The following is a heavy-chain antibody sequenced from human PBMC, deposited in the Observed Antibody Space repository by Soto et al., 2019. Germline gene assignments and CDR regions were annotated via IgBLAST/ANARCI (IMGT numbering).Heavy chain of an antibody. V-gene: IGHV4-59*01. CDR1: GGSMSGNY. J-gene: IGHJ4*02. CDR2: IYYTGTT. CDR3: ARGGWYVDY. Sequence: QVQLQESGPGLVKSWETLSLTCTVSGGSMSGNYWSWIRQTPGKGLEWIGYIYYTGTTNYNASLKSRVTLSVDTSKNQFSLKLTSVTAADTAVYFCARGGWYVDYWGQGTLVTVSS. D-gene: IGHD6-19*01.